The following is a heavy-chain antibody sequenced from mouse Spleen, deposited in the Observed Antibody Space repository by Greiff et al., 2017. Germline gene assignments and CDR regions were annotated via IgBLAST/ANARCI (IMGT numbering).Heavy chain of an antibody. CDR3: ARSKELRLRYFDY. D-gene: IGHD3-2*02. CDR2: INPSSGYT. V-gene: IGHV1-7*01. J-gene: IGHJ2*01. CDR1: GYTFTSYW. Sequence: QVHVKQSGAELAKPGASVKLSCKASGYTFTSYWMHWVKQRPGQGLEWIGYINPSSGYTKYNQKFKDKATLTADKSSSTAYMQLSSLTYEDSAVYYCARSKELRLRYFDYWGQGTTLTVSS.